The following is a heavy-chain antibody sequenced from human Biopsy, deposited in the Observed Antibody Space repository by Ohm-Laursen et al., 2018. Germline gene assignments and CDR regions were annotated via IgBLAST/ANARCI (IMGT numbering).Heavy chain of an antibody. D-gene: IGHD2-8*01. J-gene: IGHJ4*02. CDR1: SYTFTDYN. CDR3: ARDPLNGHKHFDY. V-gene: IGHV1-2*02. CDR2: INCKTGAP. Sequence: SSVKVSCNASSYTFTDYNIHWMRQAPGQGLEWPGYINCKTGAPNYAQKFQGTVTMTRDTSISTAYLALGSLRSADTAIYYCARDPLNGHKHFDYWGQGSLVTVSS.